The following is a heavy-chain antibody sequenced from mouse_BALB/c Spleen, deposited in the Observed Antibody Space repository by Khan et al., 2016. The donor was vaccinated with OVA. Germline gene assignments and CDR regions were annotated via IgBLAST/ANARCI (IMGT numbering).Heavy chain of an antibody. Sequence: EVELVESGGDLVKPGGSLKLSCAASGFTFSTYGMSWVRQAPDKRLEWVATVSTGGSYTYYPDSVKGRFTISRDNAKNTLYLHMSGLRSEDTAMFYCTRLAYYYGSEGFAYWGQGNLVPVSA. V-gene: IGHV5-6*01. CDR1: GFTFSTYG. D-gene: IGHD1-1*01. CDR2: VSTGGSYT. J-gene: IGHJ3*01. CDR3: TRLAYYYGSEGFAY.